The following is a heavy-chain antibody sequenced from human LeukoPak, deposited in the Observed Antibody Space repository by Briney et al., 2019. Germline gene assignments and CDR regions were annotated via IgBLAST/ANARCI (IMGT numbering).Heavy chain of an antibody. CDR2: ISDSRNII. D-gene: IGHD3/OR15-3a*01. V-gene: IGHV3-48*04. J-gene: IGHJ4*02. Sequence: QSGGSLRLSCTASGFTFSIYSMNWVRQAPGKGLEWISYISDSRNIIYYADSVKGRFTFSRDNAKNSLYLQMNSLRVEDTAVYYCTREADWGSDFDYWGQGTLVTVSS. CDR1: GFTFSIYS. CDR3: TREADWGSDFDY.